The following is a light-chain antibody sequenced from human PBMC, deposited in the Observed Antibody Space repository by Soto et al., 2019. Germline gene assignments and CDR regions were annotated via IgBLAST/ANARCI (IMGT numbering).Light chain of an antibody. CDR1: QSVSSNY. CDR2: ETS. J-gene: IGKJ2*03. Sequence: EIVLTQSPGTLSLSLGERATLACRASQSVSSNYLAWYQQKPGQAPRPLIYETSSRATGIPVRFIGSGSGTDFTLSISRLEPEDFAVYYCKQYGNGNSPLYSFGQGTRLDIK. CDR3: KQYGNGNSPLYS. V-gene: IGKV3-20*01.